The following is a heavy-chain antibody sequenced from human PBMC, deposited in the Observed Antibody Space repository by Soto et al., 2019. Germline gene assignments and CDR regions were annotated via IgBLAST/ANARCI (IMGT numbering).Heavy chain of an antibody. CDR3: VREGHYYFDY. CDR2: ISKSGGTT. CDR1: GFTFSAYE. Sequence: GGSLRLSCAASGFTFSAYEMHWVRQAPGQGLEWVSYISKSGGTTYYADSVKGRFTISRDNAKNSVYLQMSSLRPEDMAVYKCVREGHYYFDYWGQGALVTVSS. V-gene: IGHV3-48*03. J-gene: IGHJ4*02.